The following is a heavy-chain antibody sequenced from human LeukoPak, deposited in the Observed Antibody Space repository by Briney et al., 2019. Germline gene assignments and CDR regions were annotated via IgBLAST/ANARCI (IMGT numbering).Heavy chain of an antibody. V-gene: IGHV3-30*04. J-gene: IGHJ6*03. D-gene: IGHD3-10*01. CDR3: ARDPNIRSRYYGSGSYYTYYYYYYMDV. Sequence: GGSLRLSCAASGFTFSSYAMHWVRQAPGKGLEWVAVISYDGSNKYYADSVKGRFTISRDNSKNTLYLQMNSLRAEDTAVYYCARDPNIRSRYYGSGSYYTYYYYYYMDVWGKGTTVTVSS. CDR2: ISYDGSNK. CDR1: GFTFSSYA.